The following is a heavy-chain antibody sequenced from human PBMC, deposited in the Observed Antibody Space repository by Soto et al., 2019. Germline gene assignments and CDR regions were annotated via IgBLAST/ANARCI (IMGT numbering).Heavy chain of an antibody. Sequence: QVQLVESGGGVVQPGRSLRLSCAASGFTFSSYAMHWVRQAPGKGREGVAVISYDGSNKYYADSVKGRFTISRDNSKNTLYLQMNSLRAEDTAVYYCARGRGTTVVTQSNFDYWGQGTLVTVSS. CDR3: ARGRGTTVVTQSNFDY. CDR1: GFTFSSYA. J-gene: IGHJ4*02. CDR2: ISYDGSNK. V-gene: IGHV3-30-3*01. D-gene: IGHD4-17*01.